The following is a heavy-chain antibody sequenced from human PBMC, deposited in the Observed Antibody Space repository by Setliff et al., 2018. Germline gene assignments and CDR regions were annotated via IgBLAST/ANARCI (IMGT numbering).Heavy chain of an antibody. J-gene: IGHJ4*02. V-gene: IGHV4-34*01. D-gene: IGHD3-3*01. Sequence: SETLSLTCAVYGGSFSGYYWSWIRQPPGKGLEWIGEINHSGSTNYDPSPKSRVTISVDTSKNQFSLKLSSVTAADTAVYYCARAPNFWSGYVDYWGQGTLVTV. CDR2: INHSGST. CDR1: GGSFSGYY. CDR3: ARAPNFWSGYVDY.